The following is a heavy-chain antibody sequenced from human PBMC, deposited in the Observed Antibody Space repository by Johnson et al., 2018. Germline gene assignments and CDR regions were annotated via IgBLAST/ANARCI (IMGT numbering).Heavy chain of an antibody. J-gene: IGHJ1*01. Sequence: QVQLVQSGGGVVQPGRSLRLSCAASGFTFSSYGIHWVRQAPGKGLEWVAVISYDGSNKYYADSVKGRFTISRDNAKNTLYLQRDSLRVGDTAVYYCAKDPYYYDSRGRPKYPAESFQHWGQGTMVTVAA. CDR3: AKDPYYYDSRGRPKYPAESFQH. V-gene: IGHV3-30*18. CDR1: GFTFSSYG. D-gene: IGHD3-22*01. CDR2: ISYDGSNK.